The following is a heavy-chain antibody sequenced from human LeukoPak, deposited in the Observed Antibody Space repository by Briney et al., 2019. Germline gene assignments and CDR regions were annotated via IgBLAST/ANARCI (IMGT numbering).Heavy chain of an antibody. Sequence: PSETLSLTCTVSGGSMRSFYWSWIRQPPGKGLEWIGYIYYSGSTNYNPSLKSRVTISVDRSKNQSSLKLTSGSAADTAVYYCARTYYYDSSGYYSYYFDYWGQGTLVTVSS. CDR1: GGSMRSFY. CDR2: IYYSGST. V-gene: IGHV4-59*01. J-gene: IGHJ4*02. D-gene: IGHD3-22*01. CDR3: ARTYYYDSSGYYSYYFDY.